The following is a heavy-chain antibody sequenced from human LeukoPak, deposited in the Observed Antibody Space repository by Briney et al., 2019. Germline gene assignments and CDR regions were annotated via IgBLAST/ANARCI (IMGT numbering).Heavy chain of an antibody. CDR3: ARVLWSGSYYFYYGMDV. CDR1: GGSFSGYY. V-gene: IGHV4-34*01. CDR2: INHSGST. Sequence: PSETLSLTCAVYGGSFSGYYWSWIRQPPGKGLEWIGEINHSGSTNYNPSLKSRVTISVDTSKNQLSLKLSSVTAADTAVYYCARVLWSGSYYFYYGMDVWGQGTTVTVSS. J-gene: IGHJ6*02. D-gene: IGHD3-3*01.